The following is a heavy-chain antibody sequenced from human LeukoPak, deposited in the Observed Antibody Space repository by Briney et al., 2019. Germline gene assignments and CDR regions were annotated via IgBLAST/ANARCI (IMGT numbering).Heavy chain of an antibody. V-gene: IGHV4-59*08. CDR3: ARQIRLDYYDSSGYYFDS. D-gene: IGHD3-22*01. CDR1: GGSFNGYY. J-gene: IGHJ4*02. Sequence: SATLSLTCTVSGGSFNGYYWSWIRQSPGKGLESIGFISDSGVSNTSPSLKSRVTISLDTSKKQFSLKLRSVTAADTALYYCARQIRLDYYDSSGYYFDSWGQGTLVTVSS. CDR2: ISDSGVS.